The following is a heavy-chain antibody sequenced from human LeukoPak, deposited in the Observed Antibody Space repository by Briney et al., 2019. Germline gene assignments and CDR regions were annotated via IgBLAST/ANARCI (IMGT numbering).Heavy chain of an antibody. Sequence: SETLSLTCAVSGGSIGSSNWWSWVRQPPGKGLEWIGEIYHSGSTNYNPSLKSRVTISVDKSKNQFSLKLSSVTAADTAVYYCARDRREIAARVIDYWAREPWSPSPQ. D-gene: IGHD6-6*01. CDR2: IYHSGST. CDR1: GGSIGSSNW. J-gene: IGHJ4*02. V-gene: IGHV4-4*02. CDR3: ARDRREIAARVIDY.